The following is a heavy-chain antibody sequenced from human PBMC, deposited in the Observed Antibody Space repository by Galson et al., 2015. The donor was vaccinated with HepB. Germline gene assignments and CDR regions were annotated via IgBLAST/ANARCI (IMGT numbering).Heavy chain of an antibody. CDR2: IKQDGSEK. Sequence: SLRLSCAASGFTFSSYWMSWVRQAPGKGLEWVANIKQDGSEKYYVDSVKGRFTISRDNAKNSLYLQMNSLRAEDTAVYYCARAWGSGWYVLGYWGQGTLVTVSS. CDR1: GFTFSSYW. CDR3: ARAWGSGWYVLGY. J-gene: IGHJ4*02. D-gene: IGHD6-19*01. V-gene: IGHV3-7*03.